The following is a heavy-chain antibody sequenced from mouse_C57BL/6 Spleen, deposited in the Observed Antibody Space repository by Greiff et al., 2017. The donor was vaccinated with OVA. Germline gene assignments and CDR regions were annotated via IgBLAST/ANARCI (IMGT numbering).Heavy chain of an antibody. V-gene: IGHV1-55*01. J-gene: IGHJ2*01. D-gene: IGHD1-1*01. Sequence: VKLQQPGAELVKPGASVKMSCKASGYTFTSYWITWVKQRPGQGLEWIGDIYPGSGSTNYNEKFKSKATLTVDTSSSTAYMQLSSLTSEDSAVYYCARPLTTVVATDYWGQGTTLTVSS. CDR2: IYPGSGST. CDR3: ARPLTTVVATDY. CDR1: GYTFTSYW.